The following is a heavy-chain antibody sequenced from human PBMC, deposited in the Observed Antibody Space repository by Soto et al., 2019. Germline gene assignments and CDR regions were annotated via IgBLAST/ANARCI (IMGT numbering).Heavy chain of an antibody. V-gene: IGHV3-30-3*01. CDR1: GFTFRSYA. Sequence: QVQLVESGGGVVQPGRSLRLSCAASGFTFRSYAMHWVPQAPGMGLEWVAFISYDGSDNYYADSVKCRFTISRDNSKNTLYLQMNSLRAEDAAVYYCGRDLEPGYSGYDKLPNCGMVVWGQGTTVTVSS. CDR2: ISYDGSDN. D-gene: IGHD5-12*01. CDR3: GRDLEPGYSGYDKLPNCGMVV. J-gene: IGHJ6*02.